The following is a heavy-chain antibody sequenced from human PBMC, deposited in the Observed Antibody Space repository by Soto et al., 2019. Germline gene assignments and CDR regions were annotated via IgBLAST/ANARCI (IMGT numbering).Heavy chain of an antibody. CDR3: ARAPYDYVWGSYRYLVY. Sequence: ASVKVSSNASVYTFTSYDIDWVRQATGQGLEWMGWMNPNSGNTGYAQKFQGRVTMTRNTSIITAYMELRSLRSEDTAVYYCARAPYDYVWGSYRYLVYWGQGTLVTVSS. CDR1: VYTFTSYD. V-gene: IGHV1-8*01. D-gene: IGHD3-16*02. J-gene: IGHJ4*02. CDR2: MNPNSGNT.